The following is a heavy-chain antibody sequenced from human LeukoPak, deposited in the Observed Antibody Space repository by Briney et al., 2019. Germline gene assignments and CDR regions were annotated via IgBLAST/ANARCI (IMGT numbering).Heavy chain of an antibody. J-gene: IGHJ5*02. CDR2: ISAYNGNT. CDR1: GYTFTSYG. V-gene: IGHV1-18*01. D-gene: IGHD3-22*01. Sequence: ASVKVSCKASGYTFTSYGISWVRQPPGQGLEWMGWISAYNGNTNYAQKLQGRVTMTTDTSTSTAYMELRSLRSDDTAVYYCARAYYYDSSGYFLNWFDPWGQGTLVTVSS. CDR3: ARAYYYDSSGYFLNWFDP.